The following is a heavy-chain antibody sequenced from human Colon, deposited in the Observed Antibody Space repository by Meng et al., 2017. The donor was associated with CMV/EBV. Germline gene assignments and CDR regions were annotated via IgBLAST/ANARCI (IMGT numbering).Heavy chain of an antibody. CDR1: GFTFSTYS. D-gene: IGHD5-18*01. CDR3: ASYTWTQLCI. CDR2: ISSGSSDI. J-gene: IGHJ4*02. Sequence: GGSLRLSCAASGFTFSTYSMHWVRQAPGKGLEWVSSISSGSSDIYYADSVKGRFTISRDNAKNSLYLQMNSLRAEDTAVYYCASYTWTQLCIWGQGTLVTVSS. V-gene: IGHV3-21*01.